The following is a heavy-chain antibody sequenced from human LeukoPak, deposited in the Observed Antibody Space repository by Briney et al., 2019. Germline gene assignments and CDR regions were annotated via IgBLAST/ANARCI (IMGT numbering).Heavy chain of an antibody. J-gene: IGHJ5*02. D-gene: IGHD5-18*01. CDR3: ARVAYSYGTNWFDP. CDR1: GYTFTGYY. Sequence: GASVKVSCRASGYTFTGYYMHWVRQAPGQGLEWMGWINPNSGGTNYAQKFQGRVTMTRDTSISTAYMELSRLRSDDTAVYYCARVAYSYGTNWFDPWGQGTLVTVSS. CDR2: INPNSGGT. V-gene: IGHV1-2*02.